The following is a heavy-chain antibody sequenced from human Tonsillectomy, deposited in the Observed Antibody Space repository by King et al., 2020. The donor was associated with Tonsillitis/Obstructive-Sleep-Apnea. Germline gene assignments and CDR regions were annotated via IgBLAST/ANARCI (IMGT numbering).Heavy chain of an antibody. D-gene: IGHD1-26*01. CDR3: AKDNSGSYYEGSDY. J-gene: IGHJ4*02. CDR2: ISYDGSNK. Sequence: VQLVESGGGVVQPGRSLRPSCAASGFTFSSYGMHWVRQAPGKGLEWVAVISYDGSNKYYADSVKGRFTISRDNSKNTLYLQMNSLRAEDTAVYYCAKDNSGSYYEGSDYWGQGTLVTVSS. V-gene: IGHV3-30*18. CDR1: GFTFSSYG.